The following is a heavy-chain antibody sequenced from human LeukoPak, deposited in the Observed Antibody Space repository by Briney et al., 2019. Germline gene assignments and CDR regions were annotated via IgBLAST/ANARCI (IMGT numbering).Heavy chain of an antibody. Sequence: GGSLRLSCAASGFTFSSYNMNWVRQAPGKGLEWVSSISSTSSYIYYADSVKGRFTISRDNAKNSLYLQMNSLRAEDTAVYYCARDIAVADIGDYWGQGTLVTVSS. CDR3: ARDIAVADIGDY. CDR2: ISSTSSYI. D-gene: IGHD6-19*01. V-gene: IGHV3-21*01. J-gene: IGHJ4*02. CDR1: GFTFSSYN.